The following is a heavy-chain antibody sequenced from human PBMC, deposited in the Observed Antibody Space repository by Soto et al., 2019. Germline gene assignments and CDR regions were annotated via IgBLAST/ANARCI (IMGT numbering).Heavy chain of an antibody. CDR2: ISNGGSFI. V-gene: IGHV3-11*01. J-gene: IGHJ6*02. Sequence: QVPLVESGGGLVKPGGSLRLSCAASGFTFSDYYMSWIRQAPGKGLEYISYISNGGSFIYYADSVKGRFTISRDTAXTSLXXXXXXXXXXXXXXXXXXXXXXXXXXXXXXXXXVWGQGTTVTVSS. CDR3: XXXXXXXXXXXXXXXXV. CDR1: GFTFSDYY.